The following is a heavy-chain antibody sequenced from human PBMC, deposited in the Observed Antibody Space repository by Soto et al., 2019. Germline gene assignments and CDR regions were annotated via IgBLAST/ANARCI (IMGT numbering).Heavy chain of an antibody. D-gene: IGHD6-19*01. J-gene: IGHJ4*02. CDR2: IGNTLDTI. CDR3: AKVLSSGWYNGESYFDY. V-gene: IGHV3-48*01. Sequence: EVQLVESGGVLVQPGGSLRLSCAASGFAFSGHTMNWVRQAPGKGLEWVAYIGNTLDTIYYADSVKGRFIISRDDAMKSVFLHMSSLRAEDTAVYYCAKVLSSGWYNGESYFDYWGQGTLVTVSS. CDR1: GFAFSGHT.